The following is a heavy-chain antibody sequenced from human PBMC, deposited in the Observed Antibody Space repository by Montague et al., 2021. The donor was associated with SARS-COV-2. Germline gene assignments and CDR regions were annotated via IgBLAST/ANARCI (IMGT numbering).Heavy chain of an antibody. CDR3: ARGRTVTTFYYYYYYGMDV. CDR2: INHSGST. CDR1: GGSFSGYY. V-gene: IGHV4-34*01. J-gene: IGHJ6*02. Sequence: SETLSLTCAVYGGSFSGYYWSWIRQPPGKGLEWIREINHSGSTNYNPSLKSRVTISVDTSKNQFSLKLSSVTAADTAVYYCARGRTVTTFYYYYYYGMDVWGQGTTVAVSS. D-gene: IGHD4-17*01.